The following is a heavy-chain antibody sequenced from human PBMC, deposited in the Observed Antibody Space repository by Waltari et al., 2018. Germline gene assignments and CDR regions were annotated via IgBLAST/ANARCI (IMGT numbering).Heavy chain of an antibody. Sequence: QVQLQESGPGLVKPLETLSLPCTVSGGSISSYSWTWVRQPPGKGLAWIGNVYRSGSTESNPSLKSRVTMSVDTSKNQFSLKLSSVTAADTAVYYCARDARRGGPAQLWSHLDSWGQGTLVTVSS. CDR3: ARDARRGGPAQLWSHLDS. D-gene: IGHD5-18*01. V-gene: IGHV4-59*01. J-gene: IGHJ4*02. CDR1: GGSISSYS. CDR2: VYRSGST.